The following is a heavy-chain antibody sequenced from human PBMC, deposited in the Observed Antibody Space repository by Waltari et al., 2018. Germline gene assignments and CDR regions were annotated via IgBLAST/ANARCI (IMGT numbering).Heavy chain of an antibody. CDR1: GYTFTSYG. J-gene: IGHJ4*02. CDR2: ISAYNGNT. V-gene: IGHV1-18*01. Sequence: QVQLVQSGDEVKKPGASVKVSCKASGYTFTSYGISGVRQAPGQGLEWMGWISAYNGNTNYAQKLQGRVTMTTDTSTSTAYMELRSLRSDDTAVYYCARDGAGEYDYVWGSYLDYWGQGTLVTVSS. CDR3: ARDGAGEYDYVWGSYLDY. D-gene: IGHD3-16*01.